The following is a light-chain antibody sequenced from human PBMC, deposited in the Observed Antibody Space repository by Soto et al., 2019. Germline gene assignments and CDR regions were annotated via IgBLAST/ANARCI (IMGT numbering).Light chain of an antibody. CDR1: SSNIGNNY. CDR2: RNN. CDR3: CSYAGGYIFV. Sequence: QSVLTQPPSASGTPGQRVTISCSGSSSNIGNNYVYWYQQLPGTAPKLLIYRNNQWPSGVPDRFSGSKSGTSASLTISGLQAEDEVDYYCCSYAGGYIFVFGTGTKVTVL. V-gene: IGLV1-47*01. J-gene: IGLJ1*01.